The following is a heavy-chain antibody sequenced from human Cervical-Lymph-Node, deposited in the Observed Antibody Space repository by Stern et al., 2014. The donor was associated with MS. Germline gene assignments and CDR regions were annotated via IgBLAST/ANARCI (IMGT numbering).Heavy chain of an antibody. CDR1: GASISSYY. CDR2: IYNSGGT. CDR3: ARDRVATFLGLDV. J-gene: IGHJ6*02. V-gene: IGHV4-59*01. D-gene: IGHD5-12*01. Sequence: VQLVESGPGLVKPSETLSLTCTVSGASISSYYWSWIRQPPGKGLEYIGYIYNSGGTNYNPSLQSRVTISVETSKNQFSLKLSSVTAADTAVYYCARDRVATFLGLDVWGQGTTVTVSS.